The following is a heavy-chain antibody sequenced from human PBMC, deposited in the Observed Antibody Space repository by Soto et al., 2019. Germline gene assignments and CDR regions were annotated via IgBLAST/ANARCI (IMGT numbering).Heavy chain of an antibody. J-gene: IGHJ6*03. CDR3: AREIQLWLLTSGHYYYMDV. CDR1: GFTFSSYS. Sequence: EVQLVESGGGLVKPGGSLRLSCAASGFTFSSYSMNWVRQAPGKGLEWVSSISSSSSYIYYADSVMVRFTISRDNAKNSLYLQMNSLRAEDTAVYYCAREIQLWLLTSGHYYYMDVWGKGTTVTVSS. D-gene: IGHD5-18*01. V-gene: IGHV3-21*01. CDR2: ISSSSSYI.